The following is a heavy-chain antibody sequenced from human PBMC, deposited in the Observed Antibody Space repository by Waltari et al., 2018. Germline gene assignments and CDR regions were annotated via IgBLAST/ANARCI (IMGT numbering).Heavy chain of an antibody. D-gene: IGHD3-16*01. CDR1: GGSISGNY. J-gene: IGHJ5*02. CDR3: ARPMWRNSWKMGEVDP. Sequence: QVQLQESGPGLVKPSETLSLTCIVPGGSISGNYWTWIRQPAGKGLEWIGRIHSSGSTDYNPSLKSRVAVSIATSKNQFSLKLTSVTVAEPAVYYCARPMWRNSWKMGEVDPWGQGSLVTVSS. CDR2: IHSSGST. V-gene: IGHV4-4*07.